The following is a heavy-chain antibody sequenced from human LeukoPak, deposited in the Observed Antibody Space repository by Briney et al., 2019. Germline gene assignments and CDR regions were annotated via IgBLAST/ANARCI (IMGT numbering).Heavy chain of an antibody. CDR2: IYSSGST. D-gene: IGHD1-14*01. CDR1: GGSISSYY. J-gene: IGHJ4*02. CDR3: ARDGTYNSFDY. V-gene: IGHV4-4*07. Sequence: PSETLSLTCTVSGGSISSYYWSWIRQPPGKGLEWIGRIYSSGSTTYNPSLKSRVTLAVDTSKNQFSLKLSSVTAADTAMYYCARDGTYNSFDYWGQGTLVTVSS.